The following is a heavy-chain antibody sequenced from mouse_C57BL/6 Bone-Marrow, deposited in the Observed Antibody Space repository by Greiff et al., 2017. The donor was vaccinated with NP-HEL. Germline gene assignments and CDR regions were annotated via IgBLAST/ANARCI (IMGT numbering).Heavy chain of an antibody. D-gene: IGHD2-3*01. CDR1: GYAFSSSW. CDR3: ARLWLLHY. CDR2: IYPGDGDT. Sequence: VKVVESGPELVKPGASVKISCKASGYAFSSSWMNWVKQRPGKGLEWIGRIYPGDGDTNYNGKFKGKATLTADKSSSTAYMQLSSLTSEDSAVYFCARLWLLHYWGQGTTLTVSS. J-gene: IGHJ2*01. V-gene: IGHV1-82*01.